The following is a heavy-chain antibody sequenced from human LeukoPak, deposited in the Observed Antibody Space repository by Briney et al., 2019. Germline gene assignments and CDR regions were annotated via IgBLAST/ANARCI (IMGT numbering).Heavy chain of an antibody. Sequence: SETLSLTCAVYGGSFSGYYWSWIRQPPGKGLEWIGEINHSGSTNYNPSLKSRVTISVDTSKNQFSLKLSSVTAADTAVYYCAGWVRYFDCLPYEAFDIWGQGTMVTVSS. J-gene: IGHJ3*02. CDR1: GGSFSGYY. D-gene: IGHD3-9*01. CDR3: AGWVRYFDCLPYEAFDI. V-gene: IGHV4-34*01. CDR2: INHSGST.